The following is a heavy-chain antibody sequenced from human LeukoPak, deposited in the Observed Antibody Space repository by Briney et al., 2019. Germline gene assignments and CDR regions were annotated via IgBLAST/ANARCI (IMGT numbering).Heavy chain of an antibody. Sequence: PGGSLRLSCAASGFPFSDYYMTWVRQAPGKGLEWLSYIDNSGSTAHYAASVRGRLTISRDNAKNPLYLQMNSLRAEDTAVYYCARGHGGNIDQWGQGNLVTVSS. V-gene: IGHV3-11*04. CDR2: IDNSGSTA. CDR3: ARGHGGNIDQ. CDR1: GFPFSDYY. J-gene: IGHJ4*02. D-gene: IGHD2-15*01.